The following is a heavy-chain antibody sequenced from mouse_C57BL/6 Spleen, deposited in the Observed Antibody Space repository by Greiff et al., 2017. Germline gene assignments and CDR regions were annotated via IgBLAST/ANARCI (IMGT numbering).Heavy chain of an antibody. V-gene: IGHV14-4*01. CDR1: GFNIKDDY. CDR3: TLSYSDYDAY. Sequence: VQLQQSGAELVRPGASVKLSCTATGFNIKDDYMHWVKQRPEQGLEWIGWIDPENGDTEYASKFQGKATITTDTSSNTAYLQLSSLTSEDTAVSYDTLSYSDYDAYWGQGTLVTVSA. D-gene: IGHD2-13*01. J-gene: IGHJ3*01. CDR2: IDPENGDT.